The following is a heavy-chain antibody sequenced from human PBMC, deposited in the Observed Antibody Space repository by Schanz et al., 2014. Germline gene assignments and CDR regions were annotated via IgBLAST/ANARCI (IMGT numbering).Heavy chain of an antibody. D-gene: IGHD5-12*01. CDR1: GFAFSSYG. J-gene: IGHJ4*02. CDR3: ARDFHGYGPHLDY. Sequence: EVQLVESGGGLIQPGGSLRLSCAASGFAFSSYGMNWLRQAPGKGLEWVSYISSASSTINYADSVKGRFTISRDNSKNTLYLQLNSLRAEDTAVYYCARDFHGYGPHLDYWGQGSLVTVSS. CDR2: ISSASSTI. V-gene: IGHV3-48*01.